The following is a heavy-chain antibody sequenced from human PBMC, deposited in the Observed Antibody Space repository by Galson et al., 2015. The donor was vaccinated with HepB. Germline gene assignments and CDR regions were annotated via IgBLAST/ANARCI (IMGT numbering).Heavy chain of an antibody. V-gene: IGHV5-51*03. D-gene: IGHD3-22*01. CDR3: ARRGREGGYSVYYFDY. CDR1: GYSFTSYW. Sequence: SGAEVKKPGESLRISCKGSGYSFTSYWIGWVRQMPGKGLEWMGIIYPGDSDTRYSPSFQGQVTISADKSISTAYLQWSSLKASDTAMYYCARRGREGGYSVYYFDYWGQGTLVTVSS. CDR2: IYPGDSDT. J-gene: IGHJ4*02.